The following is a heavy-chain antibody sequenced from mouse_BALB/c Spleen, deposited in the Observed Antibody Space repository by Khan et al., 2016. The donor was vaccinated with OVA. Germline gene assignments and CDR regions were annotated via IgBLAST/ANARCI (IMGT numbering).Heavy chain of an antibody. D-gene: IGHD1-2*01. V-gene: IGHV3-2*02. Sequence: EVQLQESGPGLVKPSQSLSLTCTVTGYSITSGYGWNWIRKFPGNKLEWMGNISYSGSTNYNPYLKSRISITRDTSKNQFFLQLNSVTTEDTATYYCARTARIKYWGQGTTLTVSS. CDR2: ISYSGST. CDR3: ARTARIKY. CDR1: GYSITSGYG. J-gene: IGHJ2*01.